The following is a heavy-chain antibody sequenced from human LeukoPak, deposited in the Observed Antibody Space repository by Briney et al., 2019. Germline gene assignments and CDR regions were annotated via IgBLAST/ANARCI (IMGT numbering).Heavy chain of an antibody. V-gene: IGHV1-18*01. J-gene: IGHJ4*02. Sequence: ASVKVSCKASGYNFNTYGISWVRQAPGQGLEWMGWISSSTGNTRCAQKLQDRVTMTTDTSTSTAYLSLRNLRSDDTAVYYCVRLPLGYCSGTSCLDWGQGTPVTVSS. CDR3: VRLPLGYCSGTSCLD. CDR2: ISSSTGNT. CDR1: GYNFNTYG. D-gene: IGHD2-2*01.